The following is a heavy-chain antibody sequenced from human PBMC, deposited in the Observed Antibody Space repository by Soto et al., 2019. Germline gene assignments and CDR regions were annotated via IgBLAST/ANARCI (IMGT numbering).Heavy chain of an antibody. Sequence: LSLTCAVYGGSFSGYYWSWIRQPPGKGLEWIGEINHSGSTNYNPSLKSRVTISVDTSKNQFSLKLSSVTAADTAVYYCARGRGIVGAIALAYWGQGTMVTVYS. J-gene: IGHJ4*02. D-gene: IGHD1-26*01. V-gene: IGHV4-34*01. CDR3: ARGRGIVGAIALAY. CDR1: GGSFSGYY. CDR2: INHSGST.